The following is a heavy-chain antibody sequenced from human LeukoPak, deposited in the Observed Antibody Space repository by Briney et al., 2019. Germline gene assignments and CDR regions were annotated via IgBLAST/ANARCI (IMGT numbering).Heavy chain of an antibody. V-gene: IGHV4-39*07. CDR3: ARDNHSGYYYDSSGYYDY. CDR2: IYYSGST. Sequence: SETLSLTCTVFGGSISSSSYYWGWIRQPPGKGLEWIGSIYYSGSTYYNPSLKSRVTISVDTSKNQFSLKLSSVTAADTAVYYCARDNHSGYYYDSSGYYDYWGQGTLVTVSS. J-gene: IGHJ4*02. D-gene: IGHD3-22*01. CDR1: GGSISSSSYY.